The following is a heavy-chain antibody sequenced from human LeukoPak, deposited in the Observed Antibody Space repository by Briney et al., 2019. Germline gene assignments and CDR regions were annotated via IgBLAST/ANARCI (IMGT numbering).Heavy chain of an antibody. CDR1: GGSISHYY. CDR3: ARGDDYGDFSPHFDY. CDR2: IYYSGST. Sequence: SETLSLTCTVSGGSISHYYWSWIRQPPGKGLEWIGYIYYSGSTYYNPSLKSRVTISVDTSKNQFSLKLSSVTAADTAVYYCARGDDYGDFSPHFDYWGQGTLVTVSS. V-gene: IGHV4-59*08. D-gene: IGHD4-17*01. J-gene: IGHJ4*02.